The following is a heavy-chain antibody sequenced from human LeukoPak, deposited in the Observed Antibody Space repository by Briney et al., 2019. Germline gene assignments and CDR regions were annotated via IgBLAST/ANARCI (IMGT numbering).Heavy chain of an antibody. CDR3: ARGLVGQRSSIEFDP. D-gene: IGHD6-6*01. J-gene: IGHJ5*02. CDR2: IYHSGNT. Sequence: SGTLSLTCAVSGGSISNNNWWSWVRQPPGKGLEWIGEIYHSGNTNYNPSLKSRVTISVDKSKNQFSLKLSSVTAADTAVYYCARGLVGQRSSIEFDPWGQGTLVTVSS. CDR1: GGSISNNNW. V-gene: IGHV4-4*02.